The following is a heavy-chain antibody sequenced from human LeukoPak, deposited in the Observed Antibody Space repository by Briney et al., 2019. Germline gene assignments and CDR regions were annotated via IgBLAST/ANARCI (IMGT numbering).Heavy chain of an antibody. J-gene: IGHJ6*03. D-gene: IGHD2-15*01. CDR2: INPNSGGT. V-gene: IGHV1-2*02. CDR1: GYTFTGYY. Sequence: ASVKVSCKASGYTFTGYYMHWVRQAPGQGLEWMGWINPNSGGTNYAQKFQGRVTMTRDTSISTAYMELSRLRSDDTAVYYCARGPRYCSGGSCYYGKTRNYYYYYYMDVWGKGTTVTVSS. CDR3: ARGPRYCSGGSCYYGKTRNYYYYYYMDV.